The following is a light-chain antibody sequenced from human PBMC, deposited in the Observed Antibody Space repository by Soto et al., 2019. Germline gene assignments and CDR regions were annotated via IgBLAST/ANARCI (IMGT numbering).Light chain of an antibody. Sequence: EIVMTQSPATLSVSPGERATLSCRASQSVTSNLAWYQQKPGQAPRLLIYGASTRATGIAARFSGSGSGTEFILTISSLQSEDFVVYYCQHYNNWPPWTFGQGTKVEIK. CDR1: QSVTSN. CDR3: QHYNNWPPWT. V-gene: IGKV3-15*01. J-gene: IGKJ1*01. CDR2: GAS.